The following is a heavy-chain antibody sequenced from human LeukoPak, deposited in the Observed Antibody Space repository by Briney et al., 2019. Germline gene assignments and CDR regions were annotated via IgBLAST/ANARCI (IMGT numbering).Heavy chain of an antibody. V-gene: IGHV1-8*01. CDR3: ARSSYCSSTSSYLTHYYYYMDV. CDR2: MNPNSGNT. J-gene: IGHJ6*03. D-gene: IGHD2-2*01. CDR1: GYTFTSYD. Sequence: ASVKVSCKASGYTFTSYDINWVRQATGQGLEWMGWMNPNSGNTGYAQKFQGRVTMTRNTSISTAYMELSSLRSEDTAVYYCARSSYCSSTSSYLTHYYYYMDVWGKGTTVTVSS.